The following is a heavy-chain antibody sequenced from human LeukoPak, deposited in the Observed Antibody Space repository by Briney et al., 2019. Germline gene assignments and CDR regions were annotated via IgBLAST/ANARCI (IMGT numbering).Heavy chain of an antibody. V-gene: IGHV3-21*04. CDR2: ISSSSSYI. J-gene: IGHJ4*02. Sequence: GGSLRLSCAASGFTFSSYSMSWVRQAPGKGLKWVSSISSSSSYIYHADSVKGRFTISRDNAKNSLYLQMNSLRAEDAAVYYCAKAPVTSCRGAFCYPFDYWGQGTLVTVSS. CDR1: GFTFSSYS. CDR3: AKAPVTSCRGAFCYPFDY. D-gene: IGHD2-15*01.